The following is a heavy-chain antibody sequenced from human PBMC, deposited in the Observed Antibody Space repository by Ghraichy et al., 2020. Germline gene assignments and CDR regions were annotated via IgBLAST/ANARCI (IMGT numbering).Heavy chain of an antibody. CDR3: AKGETPAGRVVDTAMATQAFDY. CDR1: GFTFSSYA. D-gene: IGHD5-18*01. J-gene: IGHJ4*02. CDR2: ISGSGGST. V-gene: IGHV3-23*01. Sequence: GGSLRLSCAASGFTFSSYAMSWVRQAPGKGLEWVSAISGSGGSTYYADSVKGRFTISRDNSKNTLYLQMNSLRAEDTAVYYCAKGETPAGRVVDTAMATQAFDYWGQGTLVTVSS.